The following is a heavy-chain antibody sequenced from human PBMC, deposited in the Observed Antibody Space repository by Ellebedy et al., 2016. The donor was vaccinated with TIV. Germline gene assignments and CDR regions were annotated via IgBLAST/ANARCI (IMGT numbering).Heavy chain of an antibody. CDR2: INPNSGGT. D-gene: IGHD3-16*01. CDR1: GYPFTDYY. V-gene: IGHV1-2*04. J-gene: IGHJ4*02. CDR3: ARGMKLGIAWYYFDD. Sequence: AASAKVSCKAPGYPFTDYYLHWVRQAPGQGLEWMGWINPNSGGTHYAQKFQGWVTMTRDTSISTAYMELSRLKSDDTAVYYCARGMKLGIAWYYFDDWGQGTLVTVSS.